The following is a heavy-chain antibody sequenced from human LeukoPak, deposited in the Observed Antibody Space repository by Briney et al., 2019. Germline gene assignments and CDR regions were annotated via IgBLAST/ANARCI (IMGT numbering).Heavy chain of an antibody. CDR1: GYNFTIYW. CDR2: IYPGDSDT. D-gene: IGHD1-7*01. Sequence: GESLRISCNGSGYNFTIYWIDWVRQMPGKGLEWMGIIYPGDSDTRYSPSFQGQVTISADKSISTAYLQWSSLKASDTAIYYCARTSSTNYWAFDYWGQGTLVTVSS. J-gene: IGHJ4*02. CDR3: ARTSSTNYWAFDY. V-gene: IGHV5-51*01.